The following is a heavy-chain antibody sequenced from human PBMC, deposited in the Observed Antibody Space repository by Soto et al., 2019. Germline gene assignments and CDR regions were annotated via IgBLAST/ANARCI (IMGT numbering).Heavy chain of an antibody. J-gene: IGHJ4*02. CDR2: VSYDGGSK. CDR3: AKRPRDGPIDY. CDR1: GFTFSTYG. V-gene: IGHV3-30*18. Sequence: QVQLVESGGGVVQPGRSLRLSCAASGFTFSTYGMHWVRQAPGKGLEWVAIVSYDGGSKLYGDSVKGRFTISRDNSKNMLYLQMNSLRAEDTAVYYCAKRPRDGPIDYWGQGTLVIVSS.